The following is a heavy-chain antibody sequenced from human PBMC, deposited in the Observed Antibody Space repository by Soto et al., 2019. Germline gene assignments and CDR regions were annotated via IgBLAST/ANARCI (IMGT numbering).Heavy chain of an antibody. CDR1: GFTFSSYA. D-gene: IGHD5-18*01. CDR2: ISYDGSNK. J-gene: IGHJ4*02. V-gene: IGHV3-30-3*01. CDR3: ARGRTSRTPSYGNY. Sequence: QVQLVESGRGVVQPGRSLRLSCAASGFTFSSYAMHWVRQAPGKGLEWVAVISYDGSNKYYADSVKGRFTISRDNSKNMLYLQMNSLRAEDTAVYYCARGRTSRTPSYGNYWGQGTLVTVSS.